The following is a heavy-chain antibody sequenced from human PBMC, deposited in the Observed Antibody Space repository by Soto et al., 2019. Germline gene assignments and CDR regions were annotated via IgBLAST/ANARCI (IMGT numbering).Heavy chain of an antibody. Sequence: QVQLVQSGAEVKKPGSSVKVSCKASGGTFSSYAISWVRQAPGQGLEWMGGIVPIFGTANYAQKFQGRVTITADESTSTAYMELSSLRSEDTAVYYCARSNYSGSGSYYNVMDVWGQGTTVTVSS. CDR3: ARSNYSGSGSYYNVMDV. CDR2: IVPIFGTA. J-gene: IGHJ6*02. V-gene: IGHV1-69*01. D-gene: IGHD3-10*01. CDR1: GGTFSSYA.